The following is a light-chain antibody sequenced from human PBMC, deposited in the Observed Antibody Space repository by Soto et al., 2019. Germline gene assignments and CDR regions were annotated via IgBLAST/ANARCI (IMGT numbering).Light chain of an antibody. CDR2: LNSDGSH. CDR3: QTWGTGIVV. Sequence: QPVLTQSPSAAASLGASVTLTCTLSSGHSSYAIAWHQQQPEKGPRYLMKLNSDGSHSKGDGIPDRFSGSSSGAERYLTISSLQSEDAADYSCQTWGTGIVVFGGGTKVTVL. CDR1: SGHSSYA. J-gene: IGLJ2*01. V-gene: IGLV4-69*01.